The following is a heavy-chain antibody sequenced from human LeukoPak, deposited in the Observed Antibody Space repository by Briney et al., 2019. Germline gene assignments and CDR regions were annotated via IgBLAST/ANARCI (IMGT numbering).Heavy chain of an antibody. J-gene: IGHJ5*02. D-gene: IGHD3/OR15-3a*01. CDR2: IYYTGTT. CDR1: GGSISSSLYH. V-gene: IGHV4-39*01. CDR3: ARQEIGLRSFDP. Sequence: SETLSLTCTVSGGSISSSLYHWGWIRQSPGKNLEWLGSIYYTGTTHYNPSLKSRVTISVHKSKTQFPLHLSSVTAADTAVYYCARQEIGLRSFDPWGQGTLVTVSS.